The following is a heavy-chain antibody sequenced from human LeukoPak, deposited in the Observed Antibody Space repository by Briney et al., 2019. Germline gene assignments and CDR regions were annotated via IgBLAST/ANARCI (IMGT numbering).Heavy chain of an antibody. V-gene: IGHV4-4*09. CDR2: IYTIGST. Sequence: PSETLSLTCTVSGGSISSYYWSWIWQPPRKGLEWIGYIYTIGSTNYNRSHKSRVHLTVHTSKTQFSLKLSSVTAADTAVYYCARLAGYCSSTSCYGAFDIWGQGTMVTVSS. J-gene: IGHJ3*02. CDR3: ARLAGYCSSTSCYGAFDI. D-gene: IGHD2-2*01. CDR1: GGSISSYY.